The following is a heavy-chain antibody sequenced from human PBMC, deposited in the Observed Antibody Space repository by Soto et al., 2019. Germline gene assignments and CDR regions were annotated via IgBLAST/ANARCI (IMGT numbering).Heavy chain of an antibody. CDR3: AKDRRRGWSTVTTEFDY. V-gene: IGHV3-23*01. Sequence: GGSLRLSCAASGFTFSSYAMSWVRQAPGKGLEWVSAISGGGVSTYYADSVKGRFTISRDNSKNTPYLQMDSLRAEDTAVYYCAKDRRRGWSTVTTEFDYWGQGTLVTVSS. D-gene: IGHD4-17*01. CDR1: GFTFSSYA. J-gene: IGHJ4*02. CDR2: ISGGGVST.